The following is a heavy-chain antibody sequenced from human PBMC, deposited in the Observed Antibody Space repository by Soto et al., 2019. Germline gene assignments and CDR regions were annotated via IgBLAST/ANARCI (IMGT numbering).Heavy chain of an antibody. D-gene: IGHD3-3*01. V-gene: IGHV4-61*08. Sequence: SETLSLTCTVSGGSISSGGYYWSWIRQHPGKGLEWIGYIHYSGSTNYNPSLKSRVSISVDTPKNQFSLKLSSVTAADTAVYYCARSTLNYDFWSGIRPWGQGTLVTVSS. J-gene: IGHJ5*02. CDR3: ARSTLNYDFWSGIRP. CDR1: GGSISSGGYY. CDR2: IHYSGST.